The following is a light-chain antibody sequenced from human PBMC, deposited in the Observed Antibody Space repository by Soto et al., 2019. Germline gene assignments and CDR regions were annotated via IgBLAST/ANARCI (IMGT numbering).Light chain of an antibody. CDR2: AAS. CDR1: QNINNF. J-gene: IGKJ1*01. CDR3: QQSYSTPWT. Sequence: DIPMTQSPSSLSASVGDRVTITCRASQNINNFLNWYQQKPGKAPKLLIYAASSLQSGVPSRFSGSGSGTDFTLAISSLQREDFATYFCQQSYSTPWTFGQGTNVEIK. V-gene: IGKV1-39*01.